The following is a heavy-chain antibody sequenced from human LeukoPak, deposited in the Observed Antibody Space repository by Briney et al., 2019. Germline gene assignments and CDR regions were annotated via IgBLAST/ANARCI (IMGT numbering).Heavy chain of an antibody. Sequence: SQTLSLTCTVAGGSISSGDYYWSWIRHPPGKGLEWIAYMYYSGSTYYNPSLKSRVTMSADTSKNQLSLKLSSVTAADTAVYYRARPYYYDSRIDPWGHGILVTVSS. CDR2: MYYSGST. V-gene: IGHV4-30-4*01. J-gene: IGHJ5*02. D-gene: IGHD3-22*01. CDR1: GGSISSGDYY. CDR3: ARPYYYDSRIDP.